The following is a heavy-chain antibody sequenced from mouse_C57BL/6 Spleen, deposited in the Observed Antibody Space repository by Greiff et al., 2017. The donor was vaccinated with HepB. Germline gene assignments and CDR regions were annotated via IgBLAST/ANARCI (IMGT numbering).Heavy chain of an antibody. J-gene: IGHJ1*03. CDR1: GFTFSDYG. V-gene: IGHV5-17*01. CDR3: AREIITTWYFDV. CDR2: ISSGSSTI. Sequence: DVMLVESGGGLVKPGGSLKLSCAASGFTFSDYGMHWVRQAPEKGLEWVAYISSGSSTIYYADTVKGRFTISRDNAKNTLFLQMTSLRSEDTAMYYCAREIITTWYFDVWGTGTTVTVSS. D-gene: IGHD1-1*01.